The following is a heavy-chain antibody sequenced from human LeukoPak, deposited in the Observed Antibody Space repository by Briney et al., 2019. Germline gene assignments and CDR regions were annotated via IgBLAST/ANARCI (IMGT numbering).Heavy chain of an antibody. D-gene: IGHD6-13*01. Sequence: SETLSLACTVSGGSISSYYWSWIRQPAGKGLEWIGRIYTSGSTNYNPSLKSRVTMSVDTSKNQFSLKLSSVTAADTAVYYCARGPPIAAAGTIYFDYWGQGTLVTVSS. CDR1: GGSISSYY. CDR2: IYTSGST. V-gene: IGHV4-4*07. CDR3: ARGPPIAAAGTIYFDY. J-gene: IGHJ4*02.